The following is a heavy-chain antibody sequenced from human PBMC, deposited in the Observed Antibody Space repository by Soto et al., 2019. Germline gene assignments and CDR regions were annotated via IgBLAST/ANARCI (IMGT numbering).Heavy chain of an antibody. J-gene: IGHJ4*02. D-gene: IGHD2-2*01. CDR1: GFTFSGYW. CDR3: ARETSSFNDY. V-gene: IGHV3-74*01. Sequence: GGSLRLSCAASGFTFSGYWMHWVRQAPGKGLVWVSRIDGDGSRTNYADSVKGRFTISRDNAKNTLYLQMNSLRAEDTAVYYCARETSSFNDYWGQGTRVTVSS. CDR2: IDGDGSRT.